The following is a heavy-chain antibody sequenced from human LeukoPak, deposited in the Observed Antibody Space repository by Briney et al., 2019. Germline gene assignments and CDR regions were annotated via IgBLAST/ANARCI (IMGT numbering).Heavy chain of an antibody. V-gene: IGHV4-59*01. CDR3: ARDRGSRGYYYYGMDV. CDR2: IYYSGST. J-gene: IGHJ6*02. Sequence: PSETLSLTCTVSGGSISSYYWSWIRQPPGKGLEWIGYIYYSGSTNYNPSLKSRVTISVDTSMNQFSLKLSSVTAADTAVYYCARDRGSRGYYYYGMDVWGQGTTVTVSS. D-gene: IGHD2-15*01. CDR1: GGSISSYY.